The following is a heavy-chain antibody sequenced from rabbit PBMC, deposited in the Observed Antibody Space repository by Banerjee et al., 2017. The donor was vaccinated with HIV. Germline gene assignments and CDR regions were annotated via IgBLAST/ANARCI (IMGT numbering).Heavy chain of an antibody. D-gene: IGHD4-1*01. CDR2: IVAGSDGMT. CDR1: GWSFSSGYY. Sequence: QEQLEESGGDLVKPEGSLTLTCTASGWSFSSGYYMCWVRRAPRKVLEWIGCIVAGSDGMTSSASWAKGRFTISKTSPTTVTLPMASLTAAATASYFRARRADNHWYISYYRLWGPGTLVTVS. J-gene: IGHJ6*01. V-gene: IGHV1S45*01. CDR3: ARRADNHWYISYYRL.